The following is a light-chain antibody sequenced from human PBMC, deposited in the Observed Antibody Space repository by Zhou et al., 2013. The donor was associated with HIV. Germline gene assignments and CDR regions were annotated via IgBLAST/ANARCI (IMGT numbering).Light chain of an antibody. Sequence: EIVMTQSPATLSMSPGERATLSCRASQSVSNNLAWYQQKPGQAPRLLIYGASSRATDIPARFSGSGSGTEFTLTISSVQSEDSAVYYCQQYNDWPYXFGQGTKLEIK. CDR1: QSVSNN. CDR3: QQYNDWPYX. V-gene: IGKV3-15*01. CDR2: GAS. J-gene: IGKJ2*01.